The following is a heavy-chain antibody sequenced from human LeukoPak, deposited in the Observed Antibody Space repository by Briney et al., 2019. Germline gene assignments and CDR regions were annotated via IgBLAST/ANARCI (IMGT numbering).Heavy chain of an antibody. V-gene: IGHV3-7*01. J-gene: IGHJ4*02. CDR1: GSTFSDYY. D-gene: IGHD2-21*02. CDR3: ARAPVVVTYYFDY. CDR2: IKQDGSEK. Sequence: PGGSLRLSCAASGSTFSDYYMSWIRQAPGKGLEWVANIKQDGSEKYYVDSVKGRFTISRDNAKNSLYLQMNSLRAEDTAVYYCARAPVVVTYYFDYWGQGTLVTVSS.